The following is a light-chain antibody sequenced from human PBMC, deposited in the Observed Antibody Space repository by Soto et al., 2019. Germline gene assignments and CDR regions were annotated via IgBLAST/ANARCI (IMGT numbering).Light chain of an antibody. J-gene: IGKJ1*01. V-gene: IGKV1-39*01. Sequence: DIQMTQSPSSLSASVGDRVTITCRASQNIPGYLSWYQQKPGKAPQLLIFAATTLQSGVPSRCSGSGSGTDFTLTISSLQPEDFATYYCQQSYSTPRTFGQGTKVEIK. CDR3: QQSYSTPRT. CDR2: AAT. CDR1: QNIPGY.